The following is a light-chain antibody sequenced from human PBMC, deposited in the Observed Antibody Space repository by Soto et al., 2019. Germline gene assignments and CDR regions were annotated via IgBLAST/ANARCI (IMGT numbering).Light chain of an antibody. V-gene: IGLV1-47*01. Sequence: QSVLTQSASASGTPGQRVTISCSGGTSNIGTNAVYWFQLLPGTAPKLLIYYSNHRPSGISDRFSGSKSGTSASLAISGLRPEDEADYYCAAWDDRLRGYVSATGTKVTVL. J-gene: IGLJ1*01. CDR1: TSNIGTNA. CDR2: YSN. CDR3: AAWDDRLRGYV.